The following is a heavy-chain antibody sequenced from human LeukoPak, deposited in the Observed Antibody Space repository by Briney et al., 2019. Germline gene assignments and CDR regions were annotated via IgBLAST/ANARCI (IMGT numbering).Heavy chain of an antibody. CDR3: ARDSRGSGSYQGVDV. CDR1: GYTFTNYA. J-gene: IGHJ6*04. D-gene: IGHD3-10*01. CDR2: INGGKGDT. V-gene: IGHV1-3*01. Sequence: ASVKVSCKTSGYTFTNYAMQWVCQAPGQRLEWMVWINGGKGDTKYSQKFQGRVTFTRDTTASTVYMELSSLTFEDAAVYYCARDSRGSGSYQGVDVWGKGTTVTVSS.